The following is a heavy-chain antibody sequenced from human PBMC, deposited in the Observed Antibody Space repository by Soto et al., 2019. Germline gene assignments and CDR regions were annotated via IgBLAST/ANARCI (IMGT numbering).Heavy chain of an antibody. CDR3: ARWPDGYYYCGMDV. J-gene: IGHJ6*02. Sequence: QVQLVQSGAEVKKPGASVKVSCKASGYTFTSYDINWVRQATGQGLEWMGWVNPNSGNTGYAQKFPGRVTMTRNTSMSTAYMELSSLRSEDTAVYYCARWPDGYYYCGMDVWGQGTTVTVSS. CDR2: VNPNSGNT. CDR1: GYTFTSYD. V-gene: IGHV1-8*01.